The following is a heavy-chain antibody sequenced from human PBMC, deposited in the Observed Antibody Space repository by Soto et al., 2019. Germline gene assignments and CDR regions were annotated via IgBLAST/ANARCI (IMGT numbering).Heavy chain of an antibody. CDR1: GGSVSSGSYY. J-gene: IGHJ6*02. Sequence: SETLSLTCTVSGGSVSSGSYYWSWIRQPPGKGLEWIGYIYYSGSTNYNPSLKSRVTISVDTSKNQFSLKLSSVTAADTAVYYCARVRVFGVVILYGMDVWVQGTTVTVSS. D-gene: IGHD3-3*01. V-gene: IGHV4-61*01. CDR2: IYYSGST. CDR3: ARVRVFGVVILYGMDV.